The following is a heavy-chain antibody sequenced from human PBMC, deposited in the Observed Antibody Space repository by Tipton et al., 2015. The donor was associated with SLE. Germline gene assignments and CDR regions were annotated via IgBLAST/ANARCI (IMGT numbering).Heavy chain of an antibody. J-gene: IGHJ4*02. Sequence: TLSLTCTVSGGSISSYYWSWIRQPPGKGLEWIGYIYYSGSTNYNPSLKSRVTTSVDTSKNQFSLKLSSVTAADTAVYYCARGGNGSGSYYYWGQGTLVTVSS. CDR1: GGSISSYY. CDR3: ARGGNGSGSYYY. V-gene: IGHV4-59*01. CDR2: IYYSGST. D-gene: IGHD3-10*01.